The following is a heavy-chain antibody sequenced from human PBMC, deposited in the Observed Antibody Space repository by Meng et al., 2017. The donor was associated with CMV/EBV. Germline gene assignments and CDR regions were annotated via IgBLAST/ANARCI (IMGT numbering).Heavy chain of an antibody. V-gene: IGHV1-18*01. D-gene: IGHD3-22*01. J-gene: IGHJ4*02. Sequence: ASVPVSCKASGYTFTSYGISRVRQAPGHGLEWMGWISDYNGNTNYAQKLQGRVTMTTDTTTSTAYMELRSLRSDDTAVYYCARGNRLGTYYYDSSGTDYWGQGTLVTVSS. CDR1: GYTFTSYG. CDR2: ISDYNGNT. CDR3: ARGNRLGTYYYDSSGTDY.